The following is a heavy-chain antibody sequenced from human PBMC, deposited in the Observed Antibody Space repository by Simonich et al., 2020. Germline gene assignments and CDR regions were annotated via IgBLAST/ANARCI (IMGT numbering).Heavy chain of an antibody. CDR1: GFTFSSYE. D-gene: IGHD5-12*01. CDR2: ISRSGSTI. J-gene: IGHJ3*02. CDR3: AREKWLRFAFDI. V-gene: IGHV3-48*03. Sequence: QPGGSLRLSCAASGFTFSSYEMNWVRQAPGKGLEWVSYISRSGSTIYYADSGKCRFTISRDNAKNSLYLQMNSLRDEDTAVYYCAREKWLRFAFDIWGQGTMVTVSS.